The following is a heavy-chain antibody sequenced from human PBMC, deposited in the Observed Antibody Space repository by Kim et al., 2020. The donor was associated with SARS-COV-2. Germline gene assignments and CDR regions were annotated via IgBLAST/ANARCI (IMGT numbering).Heavy chain of an antibody. J-gene: IGHJ4*02. Sequence: GGSLRLSCAASGFTFSSYGMHWVRQAQGKGLEWVAVISYDGSNKYYADSVKGRFTISRDNSKNTLYLQMNSLGAEETAVYYCAKPHSGSYRDYFDYWGQG. CDR1: GFTFSSYG. CDR2: ISYDGSNK. CDR3: AKPHSGSYRDYFDY. V-gene: IGHV3-30*18. D-gene: IGHD1-26*01.